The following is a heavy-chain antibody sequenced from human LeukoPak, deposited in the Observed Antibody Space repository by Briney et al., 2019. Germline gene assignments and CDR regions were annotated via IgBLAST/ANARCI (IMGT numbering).Heavy chain of an antibody. CDR2: INPSSGGT. CDR3: AKGGLVRGVSVAWFDP. Sequence: ASVKVSCKTSGYTFTGYYMHWVRQAPGQGLEWMGRINPSSGGTNYAQKFQGRVTMTRDTSVRTAYMELSGLRPDDTAVYYCAKGGLVRGVSVAWFDPWGRGTLVTVSS. CDR1: GYTFTGYY. D-gene: IGHD3-10*01. J-gene: IGHJ5*02. V-gene: IGHV1-2*06.